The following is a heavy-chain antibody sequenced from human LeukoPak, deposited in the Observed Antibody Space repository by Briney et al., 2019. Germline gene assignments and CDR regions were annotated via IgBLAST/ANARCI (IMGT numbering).Heavy chain of an antibody. D-gene: IGHD6-19*01. CDR1: GYTFTSYD. J-gene: IGHJ6*02. CDR2: MNPNSGNT. V-gene: IGHV1-8*01. CDR3: ASHIAVAGTYYYYGMDV. Sequence: ASVKVSCKASGYTFTSYDINWVRQATGQELEWMGWMNPNSGNTGYAQKFQGRVTTTWNTSISTAYMGLSSLRSEDTAVYYCASHIAVAGTYYYYGMDVWGQGTTVTVSS.